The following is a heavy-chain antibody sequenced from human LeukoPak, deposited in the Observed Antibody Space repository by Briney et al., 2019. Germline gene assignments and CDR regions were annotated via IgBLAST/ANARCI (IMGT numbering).Heavy chain of an antibody. D-gene: IGHD4-17*01. CDR1: GYSFTNYW. CDR3: ARRFNSYGDYAIDY. Sequence: GESLKISCKGSGYSFTNYWIGWVRQMPGKGLEWMGIMFPADSDIRYRPSFQGQVTISADTSISTAYLQWSSLKASDTAMYYCARRFNSYGDYAIDYWGQGTLVTVSS. V-gene: IGHV5-51*01. CDR2: MFPADSDI. J-gene: IGHJ4*02.